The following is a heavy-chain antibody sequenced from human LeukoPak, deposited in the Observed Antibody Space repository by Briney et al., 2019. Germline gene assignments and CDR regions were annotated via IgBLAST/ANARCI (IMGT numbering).Heavy chain of an antibody. CDR1: GGSISSGSYY. CDR2: IYTSGST. J-gene: IGHJ4*02. Sequence: SETLSLTCTVSGGSISSGSYYWSWIRQPAGKGLEWIGRIYTSGSTNYNPSLKNRVTISVDTSKNQFSLKLSSVTAADTAVYYCARFRDGYKLDYWGQGTLVTVSS. D-gene: IGHD5-24*01. V-gene: IGHV4-61*02. CDR3: ARFRDGYKLDY.